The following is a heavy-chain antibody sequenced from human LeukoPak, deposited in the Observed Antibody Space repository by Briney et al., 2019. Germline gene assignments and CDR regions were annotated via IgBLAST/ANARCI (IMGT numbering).Heavy chain of an antibody. D-gene: IGHD1-26*01. CDR3: ARLVVGGWFDP. CDR2: IYYSGIT. V-gene: IGHV4-39*01. CDR1: GGSISSSSYY. Sequence: SETLSLXCTVSGGSISSSSYYWGWIRQPPEKGLEWIGSIYYSGITYYNPSLKSRVTISVDTSKNQFSLKLSSVTAADTAVYYCARLVVGGWFDPWGQGTLVTVSS. J-gene: IGHJ5*02.